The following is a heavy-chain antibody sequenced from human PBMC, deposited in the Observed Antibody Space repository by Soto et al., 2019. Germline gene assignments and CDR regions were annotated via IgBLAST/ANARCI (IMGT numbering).Heavy chain of an antibody. V-gene: IGHV2-26*01. D-gene: IGHD2-2*01. CDR3: ARITVVPAAMLNAFDI. Sequence: ETLSLTCAVYGGSFSGYYWSWIRQPPGKALEWLAHIFSNDEKSYSTSLKSRLTISNDTSKSQVVLTMTNMDPVDTATYYCARITVVPAAMLNAFDIWGQGTMVTVSS. CDR2: IFSNDEK. CDR1: GGSFSGYYW. J-gene: IGHJ3*02.